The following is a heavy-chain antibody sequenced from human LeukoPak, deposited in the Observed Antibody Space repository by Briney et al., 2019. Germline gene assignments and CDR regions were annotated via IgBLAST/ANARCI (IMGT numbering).Heavy chain of an antibody. Sequence: GASVKVSCKASGGTFSSYAISWVRQAPGQGLEWMGGIIPIFGTANYAQKFQGRVTITADKSTSTAYMELSSLRSEDTAVYYCACVNHPGGRDYWGQGTLVTVSS. CDR3: ACVNHPGGRDY. CDR1: GGTFSSYA. D-gene: IGHD1-14*01. CDR2: IIPIFGTA. J-gene: IGHJ4*02. V-gene: IGHV1-69*06.